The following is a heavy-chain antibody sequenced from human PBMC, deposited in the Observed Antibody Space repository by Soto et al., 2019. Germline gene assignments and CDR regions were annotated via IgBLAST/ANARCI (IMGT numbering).Heavy chain of an antibody. D-gene: IGHD2-15*01. J-gene: IGHJ6*01. Sequence: ASVKVSCKASGYTFTGYYMHWVRQAPGQGLEWMGWINPNSGGTNYAQKFQGRVTMTRDTSISTAYMELSRLRSDDTAVYYCARDPGIVVVVADAERYYYGMDVWGQGTTVTVYS. CDR2: INPNSGGT. CDR1: GYTFTGYY. V-gene: IGHV1-2*02. CDR3: ARDPGIVVVVADAERYYYGMDV.